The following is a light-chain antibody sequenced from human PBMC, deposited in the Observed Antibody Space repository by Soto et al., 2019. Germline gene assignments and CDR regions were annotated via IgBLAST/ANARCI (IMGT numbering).Light chain of an antibody. J-gene: IGLJ2*01. CDR3: QTWVIAIHDVV. V-gene: IGLV4-69*01. Sequence: QPVLTQSPSASASLGASVKLTCTLSSGHSNYAIAWHQQQPEKGPRYLMKLNSDGSHSKGDGIPDRFSGSSSGAERHLTISILQSEDEADYYCQTWVIAIHDVVFGGGTKVTVL. CDR2: LNSDGSH. CDR1: SGHSNYA.